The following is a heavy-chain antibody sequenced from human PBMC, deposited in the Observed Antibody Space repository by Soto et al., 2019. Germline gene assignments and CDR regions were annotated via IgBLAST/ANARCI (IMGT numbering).Heavy chain of an antibody. J-gene: IGHJ6*02. V-gene: IGHV1-69*04. D-gene: IGHD2-2*01. Sequence: SVKVSCKASGYTFTSYYMHWVRQAPGQGLEWMGRIIPILGIANYAQKFQGRVTITADKSTSTAYMELSSLRSEDTAVYYCARDRGLGYCRSTSCYSSPYYYGMDVWGQGTTVTVSS. CDR3: ARDRGLGYCRSTSCYSSPYYYGMDV. CDR2: IIPILGIA. CDR1: GYTFTSYY.